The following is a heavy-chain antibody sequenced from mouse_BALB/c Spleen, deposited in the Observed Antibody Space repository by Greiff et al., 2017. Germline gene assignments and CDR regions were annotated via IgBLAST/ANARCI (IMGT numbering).Heavy chain of an antibody. CDR2: ISYSGST. D-gene: IGHD1-3*01. CDR3: ARYWGLKAWFAY. J-gene: IGHJ3*01. Sequence: EVKLEESGPSLVKPSQTLSLTCSVTGDSITSGYWNWIRKFPGNKLEYMGYISYSGSTYYNPSLKSRISITRDTSKNQYYLQLNSVTTEDTATYYCARYWGLKAWFAYWGQGTLVTVSA. V-gene: IGHV3-8*02. CDR1: GDSITSGY.